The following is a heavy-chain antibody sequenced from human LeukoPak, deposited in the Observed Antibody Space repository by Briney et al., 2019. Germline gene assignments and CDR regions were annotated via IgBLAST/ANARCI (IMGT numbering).Heavy chain of an antibody. Sequence: SETLSLTCAVYGESLNSYYWSWVRQPPGEGLEWIGEIYESGTTKYNPSLKSRVTISMVPSKQQFSLSLNSVTAADTAVYYCARGAWATRLGSWGLGTPVIVSS. CDR2: IYESGTT. J-gene: IGHJ4*02. V-gene: IGHV4-34*01. CDR3: ARGAWATRLGS. D-gene: IGHD2-15*01. CDR1: GESLNSYY.